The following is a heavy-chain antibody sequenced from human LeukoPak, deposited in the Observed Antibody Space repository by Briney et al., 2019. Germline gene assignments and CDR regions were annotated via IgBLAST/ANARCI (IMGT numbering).Heavy chain of an antibody. CDR3: ARHSSSWHNFDY. D-gene: IGHD6-13*01. CDR2: IYYSGST. Sequence: PSETLSHTCTVSGGSISSYYWSWIRQPPGKGLEWIGYIYYSGSTNYNPSLKSRVTISVDTSKNQFSLKLSSVTAADTAVYYCARHSSSWHNFDYWGQGTLVTVSS. J-gene: IGHJ4*02. V-gene: IGHV4-59*08. CDR1: GGSISSYY.